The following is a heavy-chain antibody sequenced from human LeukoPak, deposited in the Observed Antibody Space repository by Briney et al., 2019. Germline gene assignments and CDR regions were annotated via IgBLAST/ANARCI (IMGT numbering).Heavy chain of an antibody. J-gene: IGHJ4*02. Sequence: SETLSLTCTVSGYSISSGYYWGWIRQPPGKGLEWIGTVYHTGNTFYTPSLKSRVTISLDTSKNQFSLELSSLTAADTAVYCCARGDDYYDSSGYDFDYWGQGILVTVSS. D-gene: IGHD3-22*01. V-gene: IGHV4-38-2*02. CDR1: GYSISSGYY. CDR2: VYHTGNT. CDR3: ARGDDYYDSSGYDFDY.